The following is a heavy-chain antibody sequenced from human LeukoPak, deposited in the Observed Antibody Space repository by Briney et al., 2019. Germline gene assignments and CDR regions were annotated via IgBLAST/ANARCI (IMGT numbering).Heavy chain of an antibody. Sequence: PSETLSLTCAAYGGSFSGYYWSWIRQPPGKGLEWIGEINHSGSTNYNPSLKSRVTIPVDTSKNQFSLKLSSVTAADTAVYYCASRSSGPPDFDYWGQGTLVTVSS. D-gene: IGHD6-19*01. CDR3: ASRSSGPPDFDY. CDR2: INHSGST. J-gene: IGHJ4*02. CDR1: GGSFSGYY. V-gene: IGHV4-34*01.